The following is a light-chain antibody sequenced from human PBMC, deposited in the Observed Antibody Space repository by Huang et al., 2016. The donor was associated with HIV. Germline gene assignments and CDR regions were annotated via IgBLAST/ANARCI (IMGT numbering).Light chain of an antibody. CDR1: QSVSTN. V-gene: IGKV3-15*01. CDR3: QQYDNWPIT. Sequence: EIVMTQSPATLSVSPGVRATLSCRASQSVSTNLAWYRQKPGQAPSLLIFGASTRATGSPARFSGGGSGTEFTLTISSLQSEDFAIYYCQQYDNWPITFGPGTRVDFK. CDR2: GAS. J-gene: IGKJ3*01.